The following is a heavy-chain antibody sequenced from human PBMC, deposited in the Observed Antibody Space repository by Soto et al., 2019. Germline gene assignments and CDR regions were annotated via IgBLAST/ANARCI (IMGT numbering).Heavy chain of an antibody. D-gene: IGHD2-2*02. CDR3: ATIPATTILTDY. Sequence: SETMSLTCTVSGGSISSYYWSWIRQPPGKGLEWIGYIYYSGSTYYNPSLKSRVTISVDTSKNQFSLKLSSVTAADTAVYYCATIPATTILTDYWGQGTLVTVSS. CDR1: GGSISSYY. V-gene: IGHV4-59*04. J-gene: IGHJ4*02. CDR2: IYYSGST.